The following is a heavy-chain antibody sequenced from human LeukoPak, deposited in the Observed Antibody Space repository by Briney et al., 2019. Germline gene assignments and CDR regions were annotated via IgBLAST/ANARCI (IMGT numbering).Heavy chain of an antibody. D-gene: IGHD3-3*01. V-gene: IGHV4-34*01. Sequence: PSETLSLTCAVYGGSFSGYYWSWIRQPPGKGLEWIGEINHSGSTNYNPSLKSRVTISVDTSKNQFSLKLSSVTAADTAVYYCARVGYDFWSGYHIDYWGRGTLVTVSS. J-gene: IGHJ4*02. CDR2: INHSGST. CDR1: GGSFSGYY. CDR3: ARVGYDFWSGYHIDY.